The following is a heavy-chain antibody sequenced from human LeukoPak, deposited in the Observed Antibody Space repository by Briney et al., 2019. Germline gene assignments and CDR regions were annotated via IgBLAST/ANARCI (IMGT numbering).Heavy chain of an antibody. D-gene: IGHD3-22*01. V-gene: IGHV3-74*01. CDR3: AKESYYDGAFDV. CDR2: INSDGSDT. J-gene: IGHJ3*01. Sequence: GGSLRLSCAVSGLTFRNYWMHWVRQAPGKGLVWVSRINSDGSDTTYADSVKGRFTISRDNAKNTLFLQMNSLRAEDTAVYHCAKESYYDGAFDVWGLGTMVTVSS. CDR1: GLTFRNYW.